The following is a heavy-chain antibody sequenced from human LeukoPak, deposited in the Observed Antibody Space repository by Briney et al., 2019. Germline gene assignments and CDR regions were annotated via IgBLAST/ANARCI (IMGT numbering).Heavy chain of an antibody. J-gene: IGHJ6*02. D-gene: IGHD2-2*02. CDR2: ISAYNGNT. Sequence: ASVKVSCKASGGTFSSYAISWVRQAPGQGLEWMGWISAYNGNTNYARKLQGRVTMTTDTSTSTAYMELRSLRSDDTAVYYCAREGLASSYNYPTNYGMDVWGQGTTVTVSS. CDR1: GGTFSSYA. V-gene: IGHV1-18*01. CDR3: AREGLASSYNYPTNYGMDV.